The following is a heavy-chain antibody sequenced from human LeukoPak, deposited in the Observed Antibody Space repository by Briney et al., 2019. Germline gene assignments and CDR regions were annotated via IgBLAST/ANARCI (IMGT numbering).Heavy chain of an antibody. CDR1: GYTFTSYY. D-gene: IGHD2-15*01. CDR3: ARDRVGRGATPEYYFDY. CDR2: INPSGGST. J-gene: IGHJ4*02. Sequence: ASLKLSCKASGYTFTSYYMHWVRQAPGQGLEWMGIINPSGGSTSYAQKFQGRVTMTRDTPTSTVYMELSSLRSGDTAVYYCARDRVGRGATPEYYFDYWGQGTLVTVSS. V-gene: IGHV1-46*01.